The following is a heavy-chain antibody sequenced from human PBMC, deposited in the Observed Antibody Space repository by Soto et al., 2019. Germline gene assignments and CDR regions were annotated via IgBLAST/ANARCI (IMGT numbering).Heavy chain of an antibody. CDR3: ASGYSLIPNWFDP. Sequence: QVQLQESGPGLVKPSQTLSLTCTVSGGSISSGGYYWSWLRQHPGKDLEWIGYIYYSGSTYYNPSLTRRVTISVDTCKNQSALKLSSVTAGDTAVYYCASGYSLIPNWFDPWGQGTLVTVSS. D-gene: IGHD5-18*01. CDR2: IYYSGST. V-gene: IGHV4-31*03. J-gene: IGHJ5*02. CDR1: GGSISSGGYY.